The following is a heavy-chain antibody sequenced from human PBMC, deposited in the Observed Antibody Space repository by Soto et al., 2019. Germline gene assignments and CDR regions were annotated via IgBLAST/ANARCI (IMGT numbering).Heavy chain of an antibody. D-gene: IGHD3-10*01. CDR3: ARVWPCYGSGSYFWFDP. V-gene: IGHV4-34*01. Sequence: PSETLSLTCAVCGGSFSGYYWSWIRQPPGKGLEWIGEINHSGSTNYNPSLKSRVTISVDTSKNQFSLKLSSVTAADTAVYYCARVWPCYGSGSYFWFDPSGEGTLATV. CDR1: GGSFSGYY. J-gene: IGHJ5*02. CDR2: INHSGST.